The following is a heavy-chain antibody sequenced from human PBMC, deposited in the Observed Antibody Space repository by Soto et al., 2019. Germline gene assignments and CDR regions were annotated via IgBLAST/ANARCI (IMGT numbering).Heavy chain of an antibody. D-gene: IGHD6-6*01. V-gene: IGHV4-39*02. J-gene: IGHJ4*02. Sequence: QLQLQESGPGLVKPSEALSLTCSVSGVSISSSNYYWGWIRQPPGKGLEWIGTISYAGTNYYNPSLSRRVAISADTSNNRFSLKLTSVTSADTAVYYCEPALGNVARPFDYLGQGTLVTVSS. CDR1: GVSISSSNYY. CDR3: EPALGNVARPFDY. CDR2: ISYAGTN.